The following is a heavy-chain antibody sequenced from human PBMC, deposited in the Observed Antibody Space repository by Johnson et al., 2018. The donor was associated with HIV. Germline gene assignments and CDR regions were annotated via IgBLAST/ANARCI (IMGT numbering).Heavy chain of an antibody. Sequence: QVQLVESGGGVVQPGRSLRLSCAASGFTFSSYAMHWVRQAPGKGLEWVSVIYSGGSTYYADYVKGRVTISRDNAKNTLYLQMNSLTAEYTAAFYCVRERQSGTMQLWLRVNDAFDIWGQGTMVTVSS. CDR2: IYSGGST. CDR1: GFTFSSYA. D-gene: IGHD5-18*01. V-gene: IGHV3-NL1*01. J-gene: IGHJ3*02. CDR3: VRERQSGTMQLWLRVNDAFDI.